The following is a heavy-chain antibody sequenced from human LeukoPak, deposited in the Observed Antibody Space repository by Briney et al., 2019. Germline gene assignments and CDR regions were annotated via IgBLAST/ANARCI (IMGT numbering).Heavy chain of an antibody. J-gene: IGHJ4*02. CDR2: IYHSGST. D-gene: IGHD6-13*01. V-gene: IGHV4-30-2*01. CDR1: GGSISSGGYS. CDR3: ANTASAGRQIDY. Sequence: SETLSLTCAVSGGSISSGGYSWSWIRQPPGKGLEWIGYIYHSGSTYYNPSLKSRVTISVDRSKNQFSLKLSSVTAADTAVYYCANTASAGRQIDYWGQGTLVTVSS.